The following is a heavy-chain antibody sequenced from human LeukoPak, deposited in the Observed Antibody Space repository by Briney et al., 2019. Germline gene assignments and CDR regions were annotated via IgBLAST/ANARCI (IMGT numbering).Heavy chain of an antibody. D-gene: IGHD4-17*01. Sequence: PSQTLSLTCTVSGGSISSGDYYWSWIRQPPGKGLEWIGYIYYSGSTYYNPSLKSRVTISVDTSKNQFSLKLSSVTAAGTAVYYCARDRPVTTHAFDIWGQGTMVTVSS. CDR1: GGSISSGDYY. V-gene: IGHV4-30-4*08. CDR2: IYYSGST. J-gene: IGHJ3*02. CDR3: ARDRPVTTHAFDI.